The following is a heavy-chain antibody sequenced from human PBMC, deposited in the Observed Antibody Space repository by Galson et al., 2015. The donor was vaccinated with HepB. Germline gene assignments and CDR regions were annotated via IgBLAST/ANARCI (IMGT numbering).Heavy chain of an antibody. Sequence: SLRLSCAASGFTFSSYSMSWVRQAPGKGLEWVSYISSSSSTIYYADSVKGRFTISRDNAKNSLYLQMNSLRAEDTAVYYCARAKLCEGFWSGYCAFDIWGQGTMVTVSS. V-gene: IGHV3-48*01. CDR1: GFTFSSYS. D-gene: IGHD3-3*01. CDR3: ARAKLCEGFWSGYCAFDI. J-gene: IGHJ3*02. CDR2: ISSSSSTI.